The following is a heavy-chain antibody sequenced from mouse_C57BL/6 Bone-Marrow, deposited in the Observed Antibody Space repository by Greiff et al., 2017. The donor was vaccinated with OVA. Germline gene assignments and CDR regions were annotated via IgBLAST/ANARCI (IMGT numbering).Heavy chain of an antibody. CDR3: ARGSYDYDDYAMDY. V-gene: IGHV1-59*01. D-gene: IGHD2-4*01. CDR1: GYTFTSYW. CDR2: IDPSDSYT. J-gene: IGHJ4*01. Sequence: VKLQQPGAELVRPGPSVKLSCKASGYTFTSYWMHWVKQRPGQGLEWIGVIDPSDSYTNYNQKFKGKATLTVDTSSSTAYMQLSSLTSEDSAVYYCARGSYDYDDYAMDYWGQGTSVTVSS.